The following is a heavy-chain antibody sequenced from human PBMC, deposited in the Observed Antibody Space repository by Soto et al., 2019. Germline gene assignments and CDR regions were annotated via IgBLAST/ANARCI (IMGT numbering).Heavy chain of an antibody. CDR2: IIPIFGTA. J-gene: IGHJ6*02. D-gene: IGHD3-10*01. Sequence: VASVKVSCKASGVTFSSYAISWVRQAPGQGLEWMGGIIPIFGTANYAQKFQGRVTITADESTSTAYMELSSLRSEDTAVYYCAGPGLTAGMVRGATNYYYYYGMDVWGQGTTVTVSS. CDR1: GVTFSSYA. V-gene: IGHV1-69*13. CDR3: AGPGLTAGMVRGATNYYYYYGMDV.